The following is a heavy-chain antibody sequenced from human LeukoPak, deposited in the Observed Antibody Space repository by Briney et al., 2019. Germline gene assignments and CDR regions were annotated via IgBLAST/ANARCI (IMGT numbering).Heavy chain of an antibody. CDR1: GFTFNSCA. CDR2: ISGSGGSA. V-gene: IGHV3-23*01. J-gene: IGHJ4*02. CDR3: AKDTVGATTPYYFNY. Sequence: GGSLRLSCAASGFTFNSCAMSWVRQAPGKGLEWVSAISGSGGSAYYADSVKGRFTISRDNSKNTLYLQMNSLRAEDAAVYYCAKDTVGATTPYYFNYWGQGNLVTVSS. D-gene: IGHD1-26*01.